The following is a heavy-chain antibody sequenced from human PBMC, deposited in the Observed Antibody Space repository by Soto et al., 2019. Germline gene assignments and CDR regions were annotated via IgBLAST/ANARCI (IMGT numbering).Heavy chain of an antibody. V-gene: IGHV4-31*03. D-gene: IGHD4-17*01. J-gene: IGHJ4*02. CDR3: ARSPEATVTAFDS. CDR2: IYYSGST. CDR1: GGSISSGGYY. Sequence: QVQLQESGPGLVKPSQTLSLTCTVSGGSISSGGYYWSWIRQHPGKGLEWIGYIYYSGSTYYNPVRKSRVTISVDRSKNQFSLKLSSVTAADTAVYYCARSPEATVTAFDSWGQGTLVTVSS.